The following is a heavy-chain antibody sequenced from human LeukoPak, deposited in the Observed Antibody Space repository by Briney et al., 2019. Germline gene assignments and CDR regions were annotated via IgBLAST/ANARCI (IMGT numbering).Heavy chain of an antibody. CDR2: IYYSGST. V-gene: IGHV4-61*08. D-gene: IGHD3-3*01. J-gene: IGHJ3*02. Sequence: SETLSLTCTVSGGSISSGGYYWSWIRQPPGKGLEWIGYIYYSGSTNYNPSLKSRVTISVDTSKNQFSLKLSSVTAADTAVYYCARYPDFWSGYSNAFDIWGQGTMVTVSS. CDR1: GGSISSGGYY. CDR3: ARYPDFWSGYSNAFDI.